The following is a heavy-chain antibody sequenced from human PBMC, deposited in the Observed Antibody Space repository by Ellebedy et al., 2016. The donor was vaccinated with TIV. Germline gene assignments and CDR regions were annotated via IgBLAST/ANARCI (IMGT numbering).Heavy chain of an antibody. CDR1: GGTFSSYA. CDR3: ARTNRLGPEPSFDY. D-gene: IGHD1-14*01. J-gene: IGHJ4*02. Sequence: SVKVSXXASGGTFSSYAISWVRQAPGQGLEWMGGIIPIFGTANYAQKFQGRVTITADKSTSTAYMELSSLRSEDTAVYYCARTNRLGPEPSFDYWGQGTLVTVSS. V-gene: IGHV1-69*06. CDR2: IIPIFGTA.